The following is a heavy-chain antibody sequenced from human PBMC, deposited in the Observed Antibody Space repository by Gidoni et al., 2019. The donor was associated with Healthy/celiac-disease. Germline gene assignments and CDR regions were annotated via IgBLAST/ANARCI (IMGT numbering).Heavy chain of an antibody. CDR2: IRYDGSNK. Sequence: QVQLVESGGGVVQPGGSLRLSCAASGFTFSSYGMHWVRQAPGKGLEWVAFIRYDGSNKYYADSVKGRFTISRDNSKNTLYLQMNSLRAEDTAVYYCAKSRVRGYSPWCSFDYWGQGTLVTVSS. CDR1: GFTFSSYG. D-gene: IGHD5-18*01. V-gene: IGHV3-30*02. J-gene: IGHJ4*02. CDR3: AKSRVRGYSPWCSFDY.